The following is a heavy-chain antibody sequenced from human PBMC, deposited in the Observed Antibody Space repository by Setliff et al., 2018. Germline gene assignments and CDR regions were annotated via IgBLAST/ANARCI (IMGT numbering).Heavy chain of an antibody. CDR3: AKDLGNTYGRENFFDS. CDR2: IWSHGGLK. D-gene: IGHD5-18*01. CDR1: GFTFSSYG. Sequence: VGSLRLSCAASGFTFSSYGMHWVRQAPGKGLEWVAVIWSHGGLKSYVDSVKGRFTIARDNSKNTLYLEMSSLRAEDTAVYYCAKDLGNTYGRENFFDSWGQGTLVT. J-gene: IGHJ4*02. V-gene: IGHV3-33*06.